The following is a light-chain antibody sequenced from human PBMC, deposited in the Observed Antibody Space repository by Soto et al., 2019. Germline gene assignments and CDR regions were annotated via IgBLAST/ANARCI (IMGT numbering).Light chain of an antibody. CDR1: TGAVTSGYY. Sequence: QAVVTQEPSLTVSPGGTVTLTCASSTGAVTSGYYPNWFQQKPGQAPRALIYSISNKHSWTPARFSGSLLGGKAALTLSGVQPEDEAEYYCLLFYGGALSFGGGTKLT. CDR3: LLFYGGALS. J-gene: IGLJ2*01. CDR2: SIS. V-gene: IGLV7-43*01.